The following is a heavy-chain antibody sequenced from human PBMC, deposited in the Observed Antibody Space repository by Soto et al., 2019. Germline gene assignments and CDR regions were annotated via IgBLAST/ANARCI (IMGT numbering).Heavy chain of an antibody. D-gene: IGHD1-26*01. J-gene: IGHJ4*02. CDR3: ARLGQWELLLDY. Sequence: SETLSLTCTVSGGSISSSSYYWGWIRQPPGKGLEWIGSIYYSGSTYYNPSLKSRVTISVDTSKNQFSLKLSSVTAADTAVYYCARLGQWELLLDYWGQGTLVTVSS. CDR1: GGSISSSSYY. V-gene: IGHV4-39*01. CDR2: IYYSGST.